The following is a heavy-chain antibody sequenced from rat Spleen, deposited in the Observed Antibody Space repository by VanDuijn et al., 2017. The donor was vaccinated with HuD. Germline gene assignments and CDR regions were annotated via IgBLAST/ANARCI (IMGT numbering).Heavy chain of an antibody. D-gene: IGHD1-6*01. CDR3: ARGNMDSTDYYHYFDY. CDR1: GFSFSDYC. CDR2: ISTGGGNT. Sequence: EVQLVESGGGFVQPGRSMKLSCAASGFSFSDYCMTWVRQTPTKSLDWVASISTGGGNTYYRDSVKGRFTISRDNTKSILYLQMDSLESEDTATYYCARGNMDSTDYYHYFDYWGQGVMVTV. V-gene: IGHV5-25*01. J-gene: IGHJ2*01.